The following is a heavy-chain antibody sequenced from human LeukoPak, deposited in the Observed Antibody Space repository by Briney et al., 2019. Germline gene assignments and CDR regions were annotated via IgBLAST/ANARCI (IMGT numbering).Heavy chain of an antibody. CDR2: IYYSGST. Sequence: SQTLSLTCTVSGGSISSGDYYWRWIRQPPGKGLEWIGYIYYSGSTYYNPSLKSRVTISVDTSKNQFSLKLSSVTAADTAVYYCARESPSTNWFDPWGQGTLVTVSS. J-gene: IGHJ5*02. CDR3: ARESPSTNWFDP. CDR1: GGSISSGDYY. V-gene: IGHV4-30-4*08. D-gene: IGHD5/OR15-5a*01.